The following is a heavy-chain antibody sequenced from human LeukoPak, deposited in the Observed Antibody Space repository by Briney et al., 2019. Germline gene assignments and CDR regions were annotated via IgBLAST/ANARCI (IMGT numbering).Heavy chain of an antibody. V-gene: IGHV3-23*01. CDR3: ASRWTPLDH. Sequence: PGGSLRLSCAASGFTFSTYAMSWVRQAPGKGLEWVSALSGSAGSTYYADSVKGRFTISRDNSKNTLYLQMNSLRAEDTAVYYCASRWTPLDHWGQGTLVTVYS. D-gene: IGHD1-1*01. CDR2: LSGSAGST. CDR1: GFTFSTYA. J-gene: IGHJ5*02.